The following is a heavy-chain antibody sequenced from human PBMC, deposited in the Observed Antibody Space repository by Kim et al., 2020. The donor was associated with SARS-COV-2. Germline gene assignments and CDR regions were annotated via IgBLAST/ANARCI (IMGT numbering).Heavy chain of an antibody. Sequence: GGSLRLSCAASGFIFSGYAMSWVRQAPGKGLEWVSAISGNRGNTYYADSVKGRFTISRDNSKNTLFLQMNSLRAEDTAVYYCAKGRQWELPLSIWGQGTLVTVSS. V-gene: IGHV3-23*01. CDR3: AKGRQWELPLSI. CDR2: ISGNRGNT. J-gene: IGHJ3*02. D-gene: IGHD1-26*01. CDR1: GFIFSGYA.